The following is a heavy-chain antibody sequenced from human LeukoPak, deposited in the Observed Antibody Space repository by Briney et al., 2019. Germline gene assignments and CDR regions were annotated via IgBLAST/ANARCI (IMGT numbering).Heavy chain of an antibody. V-gene: IGHV3-21*05. Sequence: GGSLRLSCVASGFTFSVYSMNGVRQAPGKGLEGISHINCGTNDRYYADSVKGRCTISRDNAKNSVFLQMNSLRVDDTAVYYCARDQGGAGFDSWGQGTLVTVSS. D-gene: IGHD4-17*01. CDR3: ARDQGGAGFDS. CDR2: INCGTNDR. CDR1: GFTFSVYS. J-gene: IGHJ4*02.